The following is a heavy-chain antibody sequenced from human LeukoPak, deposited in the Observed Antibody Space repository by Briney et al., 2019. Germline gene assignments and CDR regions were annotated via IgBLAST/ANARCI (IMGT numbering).Heavy chain of an antibody. CDR3: ARRKWLALNFDY. Sequence: RPSETLSPTCAVYGGSFSGYYWSWIRQPPGKGLEWIGEINHSGSTNYNPSLKSRVTISVDTSKNQFSLKLSSVTAADTAVYYCARRKWLALNFDYWGQGTLVTVSS. CDR2: INHSGST. CDR1: GGSFSGYY. V-gene: IGHV4-34*01. D-gene: IGHD6-19*01. J-gene: IGHJ4*02.